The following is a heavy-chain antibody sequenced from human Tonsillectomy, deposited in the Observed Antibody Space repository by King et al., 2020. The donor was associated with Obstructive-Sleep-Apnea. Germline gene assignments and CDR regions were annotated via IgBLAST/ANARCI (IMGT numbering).Heavy chain of an antibody. J-gene: IGHJ5*02. V-gene: IGHV3-7*01. CDR2: IKQYGSEK. CDR3: ARDEWEGLGWFDP. CDR1: GFTFRSYW. D-gene: IGHD1-26*01. Sequence: VQLVESGGCLVQPGGSLRRSCAASGFTFRSYWISWVRQVPGKRLEWVGNIKQYGSEKYYLDSVKGRLTISTDNANNSLYLKMNSLRAEDTAVYYCARDEWEGLGWFDPWGQGTLVTVSS.